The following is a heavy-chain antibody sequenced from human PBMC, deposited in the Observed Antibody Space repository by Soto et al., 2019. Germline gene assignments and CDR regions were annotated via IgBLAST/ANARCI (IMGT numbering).Heavy chain of an antibody. CDR3: ARTAYSGSSYYFDY. J-gene: IGHJ4*02. CDR1: GGSISSYY. V-gene: IGHV4-59*08. CDR2: IYYSGST. D-gene: IGHD1-26*01. Sequence: SETLSLTCTVSGGSISSYYWSWIRQPPGKGLEWIGYIYYSGSTNYNPSLKSRVTISVDTSKNQFSLKLSSVTAADTAVYYCARTAYSGSSYYFDYWGQGTLVTVSS.